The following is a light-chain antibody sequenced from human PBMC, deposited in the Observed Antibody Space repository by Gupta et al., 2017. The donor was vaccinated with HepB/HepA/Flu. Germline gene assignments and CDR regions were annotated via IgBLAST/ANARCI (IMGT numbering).Light chain of an antibody. CDR1: QNIRTY. Sequence: DIQMTQSPSSLAASVGDRVTITCRASQNIRTYLHWYQQRPGEAPKLLIYTASTLQSGVPSRFSGSGSETDFTLTISSLQPEDFATYYCQQTYRTVRTFGQETKVEMK. CDR2: TAS. CDR3: QQTYRTVRT. J-gene: IGKJ1*01. V-gene: IGKV1-39*01.